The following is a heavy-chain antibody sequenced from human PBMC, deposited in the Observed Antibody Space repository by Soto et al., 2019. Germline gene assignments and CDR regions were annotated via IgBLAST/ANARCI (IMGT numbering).Heavy chain of an antibody. Sequence: ASVKVSCKASGYTFTSYGISWVRQAPGQGLEWMGWISAYNGNTNYAQKLQGRVTMTTDTSTSTAYMELRSLRSDDTAVYYCARESEYCSSTSCYRGYFDYWGQGTLVTVSS. CDR1: GYTFTSYG. CDR3: ARESEYCSSTSCYRGYFDY. V-gene: IGHV1-18*01. CDR2: ISAYNGNT. J-gene: IGHJ4*02. D-gene: IGHD2-2*02.